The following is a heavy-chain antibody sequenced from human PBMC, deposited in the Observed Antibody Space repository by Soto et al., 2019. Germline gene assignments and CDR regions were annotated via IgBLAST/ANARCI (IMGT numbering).Heavy chain of an antibody. V-gene: IGHV4-30-2*01. CDR1: GGSLSGATYS. J-gene: IGHJ4*02. Sequence: PSATLSLTCCVSGGSLSGATYSWNWIRQPPGKGLEWIGYIFPSGTTYYNPSLKSRVTISIDISKNQFSLSLRSLTAADTAVYYCARSREFDYWSQGTLVTVSS. CDR3: ARSREFDY. CDR2: IFPSGTT.